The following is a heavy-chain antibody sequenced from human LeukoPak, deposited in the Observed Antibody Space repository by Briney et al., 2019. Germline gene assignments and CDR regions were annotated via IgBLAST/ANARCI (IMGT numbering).Heavy chain of an antibody. V-gene: IGHV3-7*01. J-gene: IGHJ1*01. CDR1: GFTFSSYW. CDR2: IKQDGSEK. D-gene: IGHD3-16*01. Sequence: GGSLRLSCAASGFTFSSYWMSWVRQAPGKGLEWVANIKQDGSEKYYVDSVKGRFTISRDNAKNSLYLQMNSLRAEDTAVYYCARDPGGSTEYFQHWGQGTLVTVSP. CDR3: ARDPGGSTEYFQH.